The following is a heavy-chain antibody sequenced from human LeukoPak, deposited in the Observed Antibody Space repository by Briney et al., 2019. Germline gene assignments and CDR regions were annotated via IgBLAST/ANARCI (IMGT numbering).Heavy chain of an antibody. V-gene: IGHV1-46*01. Sequence: ASVKGSCKASGDSFTKNYMHWVRQAPGQGLEWMGIINPSDGSTTYTQKFQGRVTMTTDTSTSTVIMELSSLRSEDTAVYYCAPSVRSGGSYYFDYWGQGTLVTVSS. CDR2: INPSDGST. CDR1: GDSFTKNY. CDR3: APSVRSGGSYYFDY. J-gene: IGHJ4*02. D-gene: IGHD2-15*01.